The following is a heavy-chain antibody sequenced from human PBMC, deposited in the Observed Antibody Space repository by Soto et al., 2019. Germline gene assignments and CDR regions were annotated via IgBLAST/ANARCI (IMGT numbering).Heavy chain of an antibody. V-gene: IGHV3-33*01. CDR3: ARVRHHEYSNYGMDV. CDR1: GFTFSSYG. D-gene: IGHD4-4*01. J-gene: IGHJ6*02. CDR2: IWYDGSNK. Sequence: GGSLRLSCAASGFTFSSYGMHWVRQAPGKGLEWVAVIWYDGSNKYYADSVKGRFTISRDNSKNTLYLQMNSLRAEDTAVYYCARVRHHEYSNYGMDVWGQGTTVTVSS.